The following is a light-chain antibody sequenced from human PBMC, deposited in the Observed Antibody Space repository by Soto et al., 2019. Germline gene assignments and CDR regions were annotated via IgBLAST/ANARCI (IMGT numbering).Light chain of an antibody. CDR1: SSDVGGYSY. CDR2: EVS. CDR3: SSFSSITREV. J-gene: IGLJ2*01. Sequence: QSVLTQPPSVSGAPGQRVTISCTGSSSDVGGYSYVSWYQQHPGKTPKLMIYEVSNRPSGVSHRFSGSKSGNTASLTISGLQTEDEADYYCSSFSSITREVFGGGTKLTVL. V-gene: IGLV2-14*01.